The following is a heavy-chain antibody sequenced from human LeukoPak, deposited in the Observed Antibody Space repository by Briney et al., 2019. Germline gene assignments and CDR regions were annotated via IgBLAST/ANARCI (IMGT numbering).Heavy chain of an antibody. V-gene: IGHV3-48*02. CDR2: ISTSGSAM. CDR3: ASSGSYRFDY. Sequence: GGSLRLSCAASGFTFSRYTMNWVRQAPGKGLEWVSHISTSGSAMYYADSVKGRFTISIDNAKDSLYLQMNSLRDEDTAVYYCASSGSYRFDYWGQGTLVTVSS. J-gene: IGHJ4*02. D-gene: IGHD1-26*01. CDR1: GFTFSRYT.